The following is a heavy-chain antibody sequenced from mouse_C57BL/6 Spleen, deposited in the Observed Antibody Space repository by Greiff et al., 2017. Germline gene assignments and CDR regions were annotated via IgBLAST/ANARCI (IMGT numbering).Heavy chain of an antibody. D-gene: IGHD1-1*01. CDR2: INPNYGTT. CDR1: GYSFTDYN. CDR3: ARALYYGSSYGNAMDY. J-gene: IGHJ4*01. V-gene: IGHV1-39*01. Sequence: EVQLQESGPELVKPGASVKISCKASGYSFTDYNMNWVKQSNGKSLEWIGVINPNYGTTSYNQKFKGKATLTVDQSSSTAYMQLNSLTSEDSAVYYCARALYYGSSYGNAMDYWGQGTSVTVSS.